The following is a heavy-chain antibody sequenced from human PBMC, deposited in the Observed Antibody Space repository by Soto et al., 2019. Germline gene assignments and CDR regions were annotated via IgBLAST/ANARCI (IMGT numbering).Heavy chain of an antibody. CDR3: AKTPVPYYYYAMDV. CDR2: ITWDGIST. J-gene: IGHJ6*02. Sequence: GGSLRLSCAASGFTFDDYTMHWVRQAPGKGLEWVSLITWDGISTYYADSVKGRFTISRDNSKNSLYLQMNSLRTEDTALYYCAKTPVPYYYYAMDVWGQGTTVTVSS. CDR1: GFTFDDYT. V-gene: IGHV3-43*01.